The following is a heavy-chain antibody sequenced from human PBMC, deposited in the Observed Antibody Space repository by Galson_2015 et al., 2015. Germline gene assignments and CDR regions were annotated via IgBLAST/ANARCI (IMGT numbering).Heavy chain of an antibody. J-gene: IGHJ5*02. V-gene: IGHV3-15*01. CDR1: GFTFSNAW. D-gene: IGHD3-16*02. CDR2: IKSKANGGTT. CDR3: VTGLYLDL. Sequence: SLRLSCAGSGFTFSNAWMNWVRQAPGKGLEWIGRIKSKANGGTTDYAAPVKGRLTISRDDSRNTVYLQMDSLHTEDTAVYYCVTGLYLDLWGQGTLVTASS.